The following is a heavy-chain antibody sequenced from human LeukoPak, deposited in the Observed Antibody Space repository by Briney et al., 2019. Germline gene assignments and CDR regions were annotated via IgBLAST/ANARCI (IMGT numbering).Heavy chain of an antibody. J-gene: IGHJ4*02. V-gene: IGHV6-1*01. D-gene: IGHD6-19*01. Sequence: SQTLSLTCVVSGDSVSSKNGAWNWIRQSPSRGLEWLGRTYYRSKWYNDYAESMEGRMTISQDTSKNHYSLHLNSVTPDDTAVYYCARDLGTTGWHTFWGQGTLVTVSS. CDR3: ARDLGTTGWHTF. CDR2: TYYRSKWYN. CDR1: GDSVSSKNGA.